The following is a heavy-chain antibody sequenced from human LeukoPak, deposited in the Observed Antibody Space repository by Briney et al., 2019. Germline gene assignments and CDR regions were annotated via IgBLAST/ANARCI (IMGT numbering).Heavy chain of an antibody. V-gene: IGHV4-61*02. J-gene: IGHJ4*02. D-gene: IGHD5-12*01. CDR1: GGSISSGSYY. CDR3: ARGQEVVAENYFDY. Sequence: SETLSLTCTVSGGSISSGSYYWGRIRQPGGKGLEWIGRIYASGTTNYNPSLKSRVTISVDTSKNQFSLKLRSVTAADTAVYYCARGQEVVAENYFDYWGQGTLVTVSS. CDR2: IYASGTT.